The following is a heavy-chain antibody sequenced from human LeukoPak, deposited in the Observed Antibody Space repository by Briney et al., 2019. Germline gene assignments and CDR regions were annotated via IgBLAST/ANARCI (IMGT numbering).Heavy chain of an antibody. V-gene: IGHV3-23*01. CDR1: GFTFSSYA. Sequence: TGGSLRLSCAASGFTFSSYAMSWVRQAPGKGLEWVSAISGSGGSTYYADSVKGRFTISRDNSKNTLYLQMNSLRAEDTAVYYCAKVDSSSSEYFQHWGQGTLVTVSS. CDR3: AKVDSSSSEYFQH. D-gene: IGHD6-13*01. CDR2: ISGSGGST. J-gene: IGHJ1*01.